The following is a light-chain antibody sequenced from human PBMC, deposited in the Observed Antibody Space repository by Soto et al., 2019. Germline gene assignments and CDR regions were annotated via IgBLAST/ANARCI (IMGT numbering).Light chain of an antibody. Sequence: EIVLTQSSGTLSQSAGERATLSCGASQSVSNNYLAWYQQKPGQAPRLLIYDASSRATGIPDRFSGGGSGTDFTLTISRLETEDFAVYYCQQFSSYPLTFGGGTKVDIK. CDR3: QQFSSYPLT. CDR2: DAS. V-gene: IGKV3-20*01. J-gene: IGKJ4*01. CDR1: QSVSNNY.